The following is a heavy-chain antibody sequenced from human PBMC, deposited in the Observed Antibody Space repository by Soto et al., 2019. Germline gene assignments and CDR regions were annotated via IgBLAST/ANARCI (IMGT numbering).Heavy chain of an antibody. CDR3: ARVTGYYDFWSGNSYYYYGMDV. J-gene: IGHJ6*02. CDR2: IYYSGST. V-gene: IGHV4-59*01. D-gene: IGHD3-3*01. Sequence: SETLSLTCTVSGGSISSYYWSWIRQPPGKGLEWIGHIYYSGSTNYNPSLKSRVTISVDTSKNQFSLKLSSVTAADTAVYYCARVTGYYDFWSGNSYYYYGMDVWGQGTTVTVSS. CDR1: GGSISSYY.